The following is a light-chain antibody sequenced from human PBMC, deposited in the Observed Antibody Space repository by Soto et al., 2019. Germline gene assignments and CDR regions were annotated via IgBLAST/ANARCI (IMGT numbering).Light chain of an antibody. CDR2: GAS. CDR3: QQHSHWPPWT. J-gene: IGKJ1*01. Sequence: EVVLTQSPATLSLSPGERATLSCRASQNVSTILDWYQQKPGQAPRLLIYGASNRATGIPARFSGSGSGTDCTLTISSREPEDLAVYYCQQHSHWPPWTFGQGTRVEIQ. V-gene: IGKV3-11*01. CDR1: QNVSTI.